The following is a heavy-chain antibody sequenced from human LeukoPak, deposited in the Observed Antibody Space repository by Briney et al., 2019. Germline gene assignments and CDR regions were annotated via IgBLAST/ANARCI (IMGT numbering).Heavy chain of an antibody. CDR1: GFTVSSNY. CDR3: ARDHYVDAFDI. CDR2: IYSGGGT. J-gene: IGHJ3*02. Sequence: GGSLRLSCAASGFTVSSNYMSWVRQAPGKGLEWVSVIYSGGGTYYADAVKGRFTISRDNSKNTLYLQMNSLRAGDTAVYYCARDHYVDAFDIWGQGTMVTVS. D-gene: IGHD3-16*01. V-gene: IGHV3-66*01.